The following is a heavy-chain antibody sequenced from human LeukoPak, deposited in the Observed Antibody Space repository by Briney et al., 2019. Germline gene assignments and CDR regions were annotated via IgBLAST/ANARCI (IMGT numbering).Heavy chain of an antibody. Sequence: ASVKVSCKASGYTFTGYYMHWVRQAPGQGLEWMGWINPNSGGTNYAQKFQGRVTMTRDTSISTAYMELSRLRSDDTAVYYCARVITMVRGEGYWFDPWGQGTLVTVSS. CDR2: INPNSGGT. CDR1: GYTFTGYY. CDR3: ARVITMVRGEGYWFDP. V-gene: IGHV1-2*02. J-gene: IGHJ5*02. D-gene: IGHD3-10*01.